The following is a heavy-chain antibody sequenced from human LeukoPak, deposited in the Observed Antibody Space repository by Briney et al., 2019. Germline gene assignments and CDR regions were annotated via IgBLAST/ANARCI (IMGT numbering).Heavy chain of an antibody. D-gene: IGHD3-22*01. J-gene: IGHJ4*02. CDR1: GFTFSTYA. CDR2: ISGSGGAT. V-gene: IGHV3-23*01. Sequence: PAGSLRLSCAASGFTFSTYAMHWVRHPPGKGLEWVSAISGSGGATYHADADSVKGRFIISRDNSKNTLYLQINSLRVEDTAVYYCAKDGYNYDSSGHFDYWGQGTLVTVSS. CDR3: AKDGYNYDSSGHFDY.